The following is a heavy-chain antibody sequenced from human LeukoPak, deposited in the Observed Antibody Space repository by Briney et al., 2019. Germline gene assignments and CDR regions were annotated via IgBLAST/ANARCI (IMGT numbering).Heavy chain of an antibody. D-gene: IGHD3-22*01. Sequence: GASVKVSCKASGYTFTSYGISWVRQAPGQGLEWMGWISAYNGNTNYAQKLQGRVTITRNTSISTAYMELSSLRSEDTAVYYCASLSNYDSSGYYYGWGRGTLVTVSS. V-gene: IGHV1-18*01. CDR2: ISAYNGNT. CDR1: GYTFTSYG. CDR3: ASLSNYDSSGYYYG. J-gene: IGHJ4*02.